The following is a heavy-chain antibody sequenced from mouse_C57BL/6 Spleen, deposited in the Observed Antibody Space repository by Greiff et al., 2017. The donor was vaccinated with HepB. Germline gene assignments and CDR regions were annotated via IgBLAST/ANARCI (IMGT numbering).Heavy chain of an antibody. CDR3: ARSSVTTVVGWYFDV. CDR1: GYTFTSYG. CDR2: IYPRSGNT. Sequence: QVQLKESGAELARPGASVKLSCKASGYTFTSYGISWVKQRTGQGLEWIGEIYPRSGNTYYNEKFKGKATLTADKSSSTAYMELRSLTSEDSAVYFCARSSVTTVVGWYFDVWGTVTTVTVSS. V-gene: IGHV1-81*01. D-gene: IGHD1-1*01. J-gene: IGHJ1*03.